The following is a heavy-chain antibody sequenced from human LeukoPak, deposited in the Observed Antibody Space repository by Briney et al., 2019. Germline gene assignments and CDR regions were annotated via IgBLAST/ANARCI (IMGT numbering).Heavy chain of an antibody. V-gene: IGHV4-59*08. CDR1: GGSISGYY. CDR3: ARHGQNDGYPLDY. Sequence: PSETLSLTCTVSGGSISGYYWSWIRQPPGKGLEWIAYIHYSGSTNYNPPLNSRLTISVDTSKNQLSLQLNSMTDADTAVYYCARHGQNDGYPLDYWGQGTLVSVSS. J-gene: IGHJ4*02. CDR2: IHYSGST. D-gene: IGHD5-24*01.